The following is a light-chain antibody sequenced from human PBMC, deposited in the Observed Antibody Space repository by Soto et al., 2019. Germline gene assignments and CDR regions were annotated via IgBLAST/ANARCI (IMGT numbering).Light chain of an antibody. CDR2: GAS. V-gene: IGKV3-15*01. J-gene: IGKJ5*01. CDR1: QSVSSN. CDR3: QQYNNWPPIT. Sequence: EIVLTQSPGTLSLSPGERATLSCRVSQSVSSNLAWYQQQPGQAPRLLIYGASTRATGIPARFSGSGSGTEFTLTISSLQSEDFAVYYCQQYNNWPPITFGQGTRLEIK.